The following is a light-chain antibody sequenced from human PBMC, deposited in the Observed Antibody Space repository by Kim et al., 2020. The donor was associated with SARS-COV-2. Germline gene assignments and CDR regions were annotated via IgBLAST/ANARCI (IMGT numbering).Light chain of an antibody. CDR3: QQYDDWPPWT. J-gene: IGKJ1*01. V-gene: IGKV3-15*01. Sequence: SPGETATLSCRASQSVSNKVAWYQQKPGQAPRLLIYDASTRATGSPARFSGSGSGTDFTLTISSLQSEDLAVYHCQQYDDWPPWTFGQGTKVEIK. CDR1: QSVSNK. CDR2: DAS.